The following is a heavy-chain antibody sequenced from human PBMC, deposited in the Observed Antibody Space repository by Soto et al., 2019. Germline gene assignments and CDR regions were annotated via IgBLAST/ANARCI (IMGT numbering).Heavy chain of an antibody. D-gene: IGHD1-7*01. Sequence: SETLSLTCAVYGGSFSGYYWSWIRQPPGKGLEWIGEINHSGSTNYNPSLKSRVTISVDTSKNQFSLKLSSVTAADTAVYYCAKFVGNRNYRARGWFDPWGQGTLVTVSS. CDR3: AKFVGNRNYRARGWFDP. CDR2: INHSGST. V-gene: IGHV4-34*01. CDR1: GGSFSGYY. J-gene: IGHJ5*02.